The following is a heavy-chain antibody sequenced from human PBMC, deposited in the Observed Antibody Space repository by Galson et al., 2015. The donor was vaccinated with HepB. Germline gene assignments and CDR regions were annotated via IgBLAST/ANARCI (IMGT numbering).Heavy chain of an antibody. D-gene: IGHD3-10*01. CDR1: GDSVSSNSAA. Sequence: CAISGDSVSSNSAAWNWIRQSPSRGLEWLGRTYYRSKWYNDYAVSVKSRITINPDTSKNQFSLQLNSVTPEDTAVYYCAREFLFRGYNRPYNWFDPWGQGTLVTVSS. V-gene: IGHV6-1*01. CDR3: AREFLFRGYNRPYNWFDP. J-gene: IGHJ5*02. CDR2: TYYRSKWYN.